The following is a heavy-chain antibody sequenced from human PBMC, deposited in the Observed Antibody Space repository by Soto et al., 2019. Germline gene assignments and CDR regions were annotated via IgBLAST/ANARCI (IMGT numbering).Heavy chain of an antibody. CDR2: ISSSGSTI. CDR3: ARDRSSGWSPLDAFDI. D-gene: IGHD6-19*01. J-gene: IGHJ3*02. CDR1: GFTFSSYE. V-gene: IGHV3-48*03. Sequence: PVGSLRLSCAASGFTFSSYEMNWVRQAPGKGLEWVSYISSSGSTIYYADSVKGRFTISRDNAKNSLYLQMNSLRAEDTAVYYCARDRSSGWSPLDAFDICGQRTMVTVSS.